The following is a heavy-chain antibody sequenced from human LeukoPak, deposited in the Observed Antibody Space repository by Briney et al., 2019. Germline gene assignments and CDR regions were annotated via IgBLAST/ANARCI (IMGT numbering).Heavy chain of an antibody. J-gene: IGHJ4*02. Sequence: GRSLTPSCAPSGFTLSSYVMSWVRQAPGEGLEWVSAISPSGGSTYYADSVQGRFTISRDNSKNTLYLQMNGLRADDTAVYYCAKGSGDGRAYYFDYWGPGTLVTVST. CDR2: ISPSGGST. CDR1: GFTLSSYV. CDR3: AKGSGDGRAYYFDY. D-gene: IGHD2-21*02. V-gene: IGHV3-23*01.